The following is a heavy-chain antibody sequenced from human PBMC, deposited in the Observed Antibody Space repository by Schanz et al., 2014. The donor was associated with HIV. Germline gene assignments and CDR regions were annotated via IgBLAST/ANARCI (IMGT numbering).Heavy chain of an antibody. D-gene: IGHD3-10*01. CDR2: INFAGT. J-gene: IGHJ6*02. V-gene: IGHV3-53*01. CDR1: GFTVSSNY. CDR3: ARAMVRGSGNYYYYYGLDV. Sequence: VQLVESGGGLIQPGGSLRLSCAASGFTVSSNYMSWVRQAPGRGLEWVSSINFAGTYYADSVKGRFTVSRDNSKNTLYLHMDSLRAGDTAVYYCARAMVRGSGNYYYYYGLDVWGHGTTVTVSS.